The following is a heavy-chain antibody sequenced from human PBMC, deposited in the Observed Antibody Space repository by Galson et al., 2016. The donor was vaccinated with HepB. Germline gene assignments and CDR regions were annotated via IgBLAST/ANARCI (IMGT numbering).Heavy chain of an antibody. D-gene: IGHD5-24*01. Sequence: QSGAEVKKPGESLKISCKASGYIFTSYWIGWVRQMPGKGLEWMGLIYPGDSDTRYSPSFQGQVTISADKSINTVYLQWTSLKASDTAMYYCARLRDGYNKNRFDPWGQGTLVTVSS. V-gene: IGHV5-51*01. J-gene: IGHJ5*02. CDR2: IYPGDSDT. CDR1: GYIFTSYW. CDR3: ARLRDGYNKNRFDP.